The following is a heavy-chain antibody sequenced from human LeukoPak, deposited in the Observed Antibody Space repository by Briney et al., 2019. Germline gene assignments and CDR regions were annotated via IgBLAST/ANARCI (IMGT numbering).Heavy chain of an antibody. Sequence: SETLSLTCTVSGDSISSGDYYWSWIRQPPGKGLEWIGYVYYSGSTYYNPSLKSRVTISVDTSKNQFSLKLSSVTAADTAVYYCAREGVAARSVDYWGQGTLVTVSS. CDR2: VYYSGST. CDR1: GDSISSGDYY. V-gene: IGHV4-30-4*01. D-gene: IGHD6-6*01. CDR3: AREGVAARSVDY. J-gene: IGHJ4*02.